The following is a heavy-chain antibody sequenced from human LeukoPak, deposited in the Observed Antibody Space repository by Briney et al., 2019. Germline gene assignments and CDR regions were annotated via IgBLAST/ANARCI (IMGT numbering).Heavy chain of an antibody. Sequence: GASVKVSCKASGYTFTSYGISWVRQAPGQGLEWMGIINPSGGSTSYAQKFQGRVTMTRDTSTSTVYMELSSLRSEDTAVYYCARVGDGYTQGDYWGQGTLVTVSS. CDR3: ARVGDGYTQGDY. D-gene: IGHD5-24*01. V-gene: IGHV1-46*03. CDR1: GYTFTSYG. J-gene: IGHJ4*02. CDR2: INPSGGST.